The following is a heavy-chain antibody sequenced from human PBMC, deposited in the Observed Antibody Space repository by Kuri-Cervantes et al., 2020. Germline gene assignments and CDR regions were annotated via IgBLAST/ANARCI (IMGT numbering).Heavy chain of an antibody. J-gene: IGHJ4*02. CDR3: ARRGLGYCSSTSCDYFDY. Sequence: GESLKISCAASGFTVSSYAMHWVRQAPGKGLEWVAVISYDGSNKYYADSVKGRFTISRDNSKNTLYVQMNSLRAEDTAVYYCARRGLGYCSSTSCDYFDYWGQGTLVTVSS. V-gene: IGHV3-30-3*01. CDR2: ISYDGSNK. D-gene: IGHD2-2*01. CDR1: GFTVSSYA.